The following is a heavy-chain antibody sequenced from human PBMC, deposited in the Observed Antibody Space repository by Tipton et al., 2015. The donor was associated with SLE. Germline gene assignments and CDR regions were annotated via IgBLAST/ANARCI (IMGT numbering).Heavy chain of an antibody. CDR3: ARGGGYRAFDI. CDR2: INHRGST. CDR1: GGSFSGYY. V-gene: IGHV4-34*01. Sequence: TLSLTCAVYGGSFSGYYWSWIRQPPGKGLEWIGEINHRGSTNYNPSLKSRVTISVDMSKNQFSLKLSSVTAADTAVYFCARGGGYRAFDIWGQGTMVTVSS. D-gene: IGHD2-2*01. J-gene: IGHJ3*02.